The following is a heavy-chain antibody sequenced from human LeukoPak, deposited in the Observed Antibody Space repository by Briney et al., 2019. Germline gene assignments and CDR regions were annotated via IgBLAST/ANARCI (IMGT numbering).Heavy chain of an antibody. Sequence: PSETLSLTCTVSGGSISSSSYYWGWIRQPPGKGLEWIGSIYYSGSTYYNPSLKSRVTISVDTSKNQFSLKLSSVTAADTAVYYCVRVGATHFDYWGQGTLVTVSS. CDR1: GGSISSSSYY. D-gene: IGHD1-26*01. J-gene: IGHJ4*02. CDR3: VRVGATHFDY. CDR2: IYYSGST. V-gene: IGHV4-39*01.